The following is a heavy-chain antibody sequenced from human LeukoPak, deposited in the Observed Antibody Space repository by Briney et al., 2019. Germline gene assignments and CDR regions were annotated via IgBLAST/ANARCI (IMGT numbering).Heavy chain of an antibody. Sequence: GGSLRLSCAASGFTFSSYEMNWVRQAPGKGLEWVSYISSSGSTIYYADSVKGRFTISRDNAKNSLYLQMNSLRAEDTAVYYCARGGYSSSWYDGKGIWFDPWGQGTLVTVSS. D-gene: IGHD6-13*01. CDR1: GFTFSSYE. V-gene: IGHV3-48*03. J-gene: IGHJ5*02. CDR3: ARGGYSSSWYDGKGIWFDP. CDR2: ISSSGSTI.